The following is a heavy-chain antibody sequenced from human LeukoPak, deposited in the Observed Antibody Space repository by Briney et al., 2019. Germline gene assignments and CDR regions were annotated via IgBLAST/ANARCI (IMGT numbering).Heavy chain of an antibody. Sequence: SETLSLTCAVYGGSFSGYYWSWIRQPPGKGLEWIGEINHSGSTNYNPSLKSRVSISVDTSKNQFSLKLSSVTAADTAVYYCARGRGPPWIQLWLLGFDYWGQGTLVTVSS. V-gene: IGHV4-34*01. D-gene: IGHD5-18*01. CDR1: GGSFSGYY. CDR2: INHSGST. J-gene: IGHJ4*02. CDR3: ARGRGPPWIQLWLLGFDY.